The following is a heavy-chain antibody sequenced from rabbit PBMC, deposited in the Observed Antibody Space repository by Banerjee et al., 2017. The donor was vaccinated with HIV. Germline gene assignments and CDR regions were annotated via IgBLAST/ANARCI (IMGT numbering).Heavy chain of an antibody. CDR2: IYAGSSDST. Sequence: QEQLEESGGDLVKPKGSLTLTCTASGFSFSSNYWICWVRQAPGKGLEWIGCIYAGSSDSTYYASWAKGRFTISSTSSSTVTLQMTSLTAADTATYFCARDGAGYAGYGYAHLWGPGTLVTVS. V-gene: IGHV1S45*01. D-gene: IGHD6-1*01. CDR1: GFSFSSNYW. CDR3: ARDGAGYAGYGYAHL. J-gene: IGHJ4*01.